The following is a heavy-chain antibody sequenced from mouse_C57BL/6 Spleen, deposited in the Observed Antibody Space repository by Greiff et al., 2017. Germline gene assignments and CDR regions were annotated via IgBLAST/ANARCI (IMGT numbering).Heavy chain of an antibody. V-gene: IGHV5-2*01. CDR2: INSDGGST. Sequence: ELQVVESGGGLVQPGESLKLSCESNEYEFPSHDMSWVRKTPEKRLELVAAINSDGGSTYYPDTMERRFIISRDNTKKTLYLQLSSLTSEDTALYYCARHDYYYGGSTFAHWGQGTLVTVSA. CDR3: ARHDYYYGGSTFAH. D-gene: IGHD1-1*01. CDR1: EYEFPSHD. J-gene: IGHJ3*01.